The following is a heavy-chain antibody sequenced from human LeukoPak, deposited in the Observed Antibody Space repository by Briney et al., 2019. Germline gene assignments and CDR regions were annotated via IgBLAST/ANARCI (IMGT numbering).Heavy chain of an antibody. V-gene: IGHV1-2*02. Sequence: ASVKVSCKASGYTFTDYYMHWVRQAPGHGLEWMAWISPNTGGTKYAQKFQGRVTMTRDTSISTAYMELSRLRSDDTAVYYCARVRYSSSPFDYWGQGTLVTVSS. CDR3: ARVRYSSSPFDY. J-gene: IGHJ4*02. CDR2: ISPNTGGT. CDR1: GYTFTDYY. D-gene: IGHD6-13*01.